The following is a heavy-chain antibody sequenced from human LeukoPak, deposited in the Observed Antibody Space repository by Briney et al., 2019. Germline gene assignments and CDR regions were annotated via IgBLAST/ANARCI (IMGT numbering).Heavy chain of an antibody. Sequence: AXXKVSCKASGYTFTGYYMHWVRQAPGQGLEWMGRINPNSGGTNHAQKFQGRVTMTRDTSISTAYMELSRLRSDDTAVYYCATPYDYVWGSPMDVWGKGTTVTVSS. CDR2: INPNSGGT. D-gene: IGHD3-16*01. CDR3: ATPYDYVWGSPMDV. J-gene: IGHJ6*03. V-gene: IGHV1-2*06. CDR1: GYTFTGYY.